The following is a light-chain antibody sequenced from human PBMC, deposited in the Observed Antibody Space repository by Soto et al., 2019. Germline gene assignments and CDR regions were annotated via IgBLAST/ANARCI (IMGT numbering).Light chain of an antibody. CDR3: HQYDSSPLT. V-gene: IGKV3-20*01. Sequence: EIVLTQSPGTLSLSPGERATLSCRASQSVSSSYLVWSQQKPGQAPRLLIYGASSRATGIPDRFSGSGSGTDFTLTISRLEPEDFAVYYCHQYDSSPLTFGGGTKVEIK. CDR1: QSVSSSY. J-gene: IGKJ4*01. CDR2: GAS.